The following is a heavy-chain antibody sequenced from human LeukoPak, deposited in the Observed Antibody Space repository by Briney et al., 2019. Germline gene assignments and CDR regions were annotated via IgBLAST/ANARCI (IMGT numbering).Heavy chain of an antibody. Sequence: GGSLRLSCAASGFTFDDYGMSWVRQAPGKGLEWVSSISSSSFYIYYADSVRGRFTISRDNAKNSLYLQMNSLRAEDTAVYYCARAGYYDIYDYYFYMDVWGKGTTVTISS. CDR3: ARAGYYDIYDYYFYMDV. D-gene: IGHD3-22*01. V-gene: IGHV3-21*01. CDR1: GFTFDDYG. CDR2: ISSSSFYI. J-gene: IGHJ6*03.